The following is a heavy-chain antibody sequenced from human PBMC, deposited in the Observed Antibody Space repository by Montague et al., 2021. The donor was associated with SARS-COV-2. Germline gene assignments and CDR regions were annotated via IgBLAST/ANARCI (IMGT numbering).Heavy chain of an antibody. D-gene: IGHD1/OR15-1a*01. CDR2: IYFTRKT. CDR3: ARWGLNNAFDI. J-gene: IGHJ3*02. CDR1: GDSISRSHYF. V-gene: IGHV4-39*02. Sequence: SETLSLICSVSGDSISRSHYFWAWIRQPPGMGLEWIGSIYFTRKTYYHPSLKGRVTISIDTSKNHFSLRLSSVTTADSAVFYCARWGLNNAFDIWGLGTMITISS.